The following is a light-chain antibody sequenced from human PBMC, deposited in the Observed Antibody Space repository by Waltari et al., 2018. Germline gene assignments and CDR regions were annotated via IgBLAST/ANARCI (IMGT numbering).Light chain of an antibody. CDR1: TSDVGGYNY. V-gene: IGLV2-14*01. CDR2: EVS. Sequence: QSALTQPASVSGSPGQSITISCTGTTSDVGGYNYVSWCQQYPGKAPKLMIYEVSNRPSGGSNRFSGSKSGNTASLTISGLQAEDEADYYCSSYTSSSTLTFGGGTKLTVL. CDR3: SSYTSSSTLT. J-gene: IGLJ3*02.